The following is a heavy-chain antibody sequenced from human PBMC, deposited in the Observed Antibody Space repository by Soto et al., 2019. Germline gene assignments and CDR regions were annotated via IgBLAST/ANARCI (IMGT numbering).Heavy chain of an antibody. J-gene: IGHJ4*02. D-gene: IGHD3-3*02. Sequence: GGSLRLSCAASGFTFSSYAMNWVRQAPGRGLEWVSVIGGSGGSTYYADSVKGRFTISRDNSKNTLYLQMNSLRAEDTAVYYCAKEEAIFGVVISPFDYWGQGTLVTVSS. V-gene: IGHV3-23*01. CDR1: GFTFSSYA. CDR2: IGGSGGST. CDR3: AKEEAIFGVVISPFDY.